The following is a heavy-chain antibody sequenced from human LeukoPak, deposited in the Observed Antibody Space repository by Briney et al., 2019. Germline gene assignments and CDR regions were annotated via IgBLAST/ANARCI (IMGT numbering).Heavy chain of an antibody. CDR3: ARTYYDYVWGSCRHVPGWYFDL. V-gene: IGHV4-31*03. D-gene: IGHD3-16*02. CDR1: GGSISSGGYY. J-gene: IGHJ2*01. CDR2: IYYSGST. Sequence: SETLSLTCTVSGGSISSGGYYWSWIRQHPGKGLEWIGYIYYSGSTYYNPSLKSRVTISVDTSKNQFSLKLSSVTAADTAVYYCARTYYDYVWGSCRHVPGWYFDLWGRGTLVTVSS.